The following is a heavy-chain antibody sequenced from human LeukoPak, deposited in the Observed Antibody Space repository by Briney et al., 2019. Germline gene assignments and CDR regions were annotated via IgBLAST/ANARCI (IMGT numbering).Heavy chain of an antibody. Sequence: GASVKVSCKASGYTFTGYYMHWVRQAPGQGLEWMGWINPDSGDTNYAQKFQGWVTMTRDTSISTAYMELSRLRSDDTAVYYCARGDIVLLVAAPNYSYAMDVWGQGTTVTVSS. D-gene: IGHD2-15*01. CDR2: INPDSGDT. CDR1: GYTFTGYY. J-gene: IGHJ6*02. V-gene: IGHV1-2*04. CDR3: ARGDIVLLVAAPNYSYAMDV.